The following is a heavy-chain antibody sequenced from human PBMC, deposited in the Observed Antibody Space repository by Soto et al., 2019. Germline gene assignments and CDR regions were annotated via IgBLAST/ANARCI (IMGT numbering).Heavy chain of an antibody. V-gene: IGHV4-4*02. CDR1: TGSISSGNW. CDR3: ARVFSSGSGWMYYFDF. CDR2: IYYTGAT. J-gene: IGHJ4*02. Sequence: QVQLRESGPGLVEASGTLSLTCDVSTGSISSGNWWSWVRQPPGKGLEWIGEIYYTGATNYNPSLKSRITMTIDKPKDHFSLSLRSATAADTAVYYCARVFSSGSGWMYYFDFWGQGTLVSVSS. D-gene: IGHD6-25*01.